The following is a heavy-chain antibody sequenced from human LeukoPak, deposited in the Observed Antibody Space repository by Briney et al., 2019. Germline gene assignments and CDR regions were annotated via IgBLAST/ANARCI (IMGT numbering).Heavy chain of an antibody. CDR1: GFTVSSYA. V-gene: IGHV3-13*01. J-gene: IGHJ4*02. CDR2: LGIAGDT. Sequence: GGSLRLSCAASGFTVSSYAMHWVRQPIGKGLEWVSALGIAGDTFYPGSVKGRFTISRENARNSLYLQVNSLRAEDTAMYYCARQMQSHGNFDSWGQGTLVTVSS. CDR3: ARQMQSHGNFDS. D-gene: IGHD1-26*01.